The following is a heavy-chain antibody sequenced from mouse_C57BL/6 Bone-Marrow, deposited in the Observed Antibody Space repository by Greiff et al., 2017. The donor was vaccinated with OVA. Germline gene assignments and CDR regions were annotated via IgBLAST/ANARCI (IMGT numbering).Heavy chain of an antibody. J-gene: IGHJ4*01. CDR2: IDPSSGGT. CDR3: ARDGSRAMGY. Sequence: QVQLQQPGAELVKPGASVKLSCKASGYTFTSYWMHWVKQRPGRGLEWIGWIDPSSGGTKYNEKFKSKATLTVDKPTSTAYMQLSSLTSEDSAVYYCARDGSRAMGYWGQGTSVTVSS. D-gene: IGHD1-1*01. V-gene: IGHV1-72*01. CDR1: GYTFTSYW.